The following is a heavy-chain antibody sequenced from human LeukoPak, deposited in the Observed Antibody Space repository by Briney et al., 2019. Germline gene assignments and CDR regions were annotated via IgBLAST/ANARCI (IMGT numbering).Heavy chain of an antibody. D-gene: IGHD1-26*01. CDR1: GGSITSVNL. CDR2: MYLSGTT. Sequence: SGTLSLTCAVSGGSITSVNLWAWVRQPPGKGLEWAGEMYLSGTTTCNPSLRGRATISLDRSKNQVSLRLNSVTAADTALYYCAGLVGRYSNGMYYYFDYWGQGILVTVSS. CDR3: AGLVGRYSNGMYYYFDY. V-gene: IGHV4-4*02. J-gene: IGHJ4*02.